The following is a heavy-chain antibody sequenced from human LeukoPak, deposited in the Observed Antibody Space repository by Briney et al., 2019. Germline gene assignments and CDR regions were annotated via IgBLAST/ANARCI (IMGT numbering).Heavy chain of an antibody. CDR2: IRWDGGST. D-gene: IGHD6-19*01. Sequence: GGSLRLSCAASGFTFYDYAMHWVRQAPGKGLEWVSLIRWDGGSTYYADSVKGRFTISRDNSKNSLYLQVNSLRAEDTALYYCAKGPSTSSGWYLSRYYMDVWGKGTTVTVSS. CDR1: GFTFYDYA. J-gene: IGHJ6*03. CDR3: AKGPSTSSGWYLSRYYMDV. V-gene: IGHV3-43D*03.